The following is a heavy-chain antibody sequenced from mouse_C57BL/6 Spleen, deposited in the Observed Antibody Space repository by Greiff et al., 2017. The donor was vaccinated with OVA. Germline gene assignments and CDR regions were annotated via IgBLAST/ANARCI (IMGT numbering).Heavy chain of an antibody. CDR3: AREDYGSSYEGYFDV. CDR2: INPSSGYT. V-gene: IGHV1-4*01. D-gene: IGHD1-1*01. CDR1: GYTFTSYT. Sequence: VKVVESGAELARPGASVKMSCKASGYTFTSYTMHWVKQRPGQGLEWIGYINPSSGYTKYNQKFKDKATLTADKSSSTAYMQLSSLTSEDSAVYYCAREDYGSSYEGYFDVWGTGTTVTVSS. J-gene: IGHJ1*03.